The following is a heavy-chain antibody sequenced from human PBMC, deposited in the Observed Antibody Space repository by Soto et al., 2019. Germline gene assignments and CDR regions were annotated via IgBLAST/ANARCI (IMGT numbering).Heavy chain of an antibody. CDR2: FDPEDGEA. V-gene: IGHV1-24*01. J-gene: IGHJ4*02. CDR3: ALAYSGTYYGYFES. D-gene: IGHD1-26*01. CDR1: GDTLTDLS. Sequence: QVQLVQSGAEVKPPGASVKVSCKVSGDTLTDLSIHWVRQSPGKGLECMGGFDPEDGEAFYAQNFQGRVTMTEDTSTDTSDMELSRLRSEDTAIYYCALAYSGTYYGYFESWGQGTLVTVSA.